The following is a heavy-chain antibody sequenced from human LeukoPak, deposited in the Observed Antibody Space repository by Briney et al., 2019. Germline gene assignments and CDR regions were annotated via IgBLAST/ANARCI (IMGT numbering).Heavy chain of an antibody. J-gene: IGHJ4*02. CDR2: ISGSGGST. V-gene: IGHV3-23*01. CDR1: GFTFSSYA. CDR3: AKEVRITMIGREIVPFDY. D-gene: IGHD3-22*01. Sequence: GGSLRLSCAASGFTFSSYAMSWVRQAPGKGLEWVSAISGSGGSTYYADSVKGRFTISRDNSKNTLYLQMNSLRAEDTAVYYCAKEVRITMIGREIVPFDYWGQGTLVTVSS.